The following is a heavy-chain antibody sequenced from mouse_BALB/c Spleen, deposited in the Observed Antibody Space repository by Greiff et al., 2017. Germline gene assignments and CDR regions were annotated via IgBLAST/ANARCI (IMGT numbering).Heavy chain of an antibody. CDR2: ISSGGST. D-gene: IGHD2-4*01. CDR1: GFTFSSYA. V-gene: IGHV5-6-5*01. CDR3: ARVDMITTGAMDY. Sequence: DVQLVESGGGLVKPGGSLKLSCAASGFTFSSYAMSWVRQTPEKRLEWVASISSGGSTYYPDSVKGRFTISRDNARNILYLQMSSLRSEDTAMYYCARVDMITTGAMDYWGQGTSVTVSS. J-gene: IGHJ4*01.